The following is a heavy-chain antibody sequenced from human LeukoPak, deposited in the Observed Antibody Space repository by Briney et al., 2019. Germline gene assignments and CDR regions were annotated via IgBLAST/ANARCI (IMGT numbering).Heavy chain of an antibody. CDR3: ARGASYYAPFDY. CDR2: INHSGGT. Sequence: SETLSLTCAVYGGSFSGYYWSWIRRPPGKGMEWIGEINHSGGTNYNPSLKSRVTISVDTSKNQFSLKLSSVTAADTAVYYCARGASYYAPFDYWGQGTLVTVSS. CDR1: GGSFSGYY. V-gene: IGHV4-34*01. J-gene: IGHJ4*02. D-gene: IGHD3-10*01.